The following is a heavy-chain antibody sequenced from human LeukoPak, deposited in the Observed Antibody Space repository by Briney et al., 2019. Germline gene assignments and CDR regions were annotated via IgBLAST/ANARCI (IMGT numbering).Heavy chain of an antibody. CDR1: GFTFNRYG. CDR2: IGHDGSNK. Sequence: GGSLRLSCAASGFTFNRYGMHWVRQAPGKGLEWVAYIGHDGSNKYYADSVKGRFTISRDSSKNTLYLQMNSLRAEDTSVYYCARDVRIVYYDRSPDYWGQGTLVTVSS. J-gene: IGHJ4*02. D-gene: IGHD3-22*01. V-gene: IGHV3-30*02. CDR3: ARDVRIVYYDRSPDY.